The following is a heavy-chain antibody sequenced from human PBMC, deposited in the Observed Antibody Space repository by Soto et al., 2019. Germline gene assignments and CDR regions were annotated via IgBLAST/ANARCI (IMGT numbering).Heavy chain of an antibody. D-gene: IGHD4-4*01. CDR2: VNGDGSST. J-gene: IGHJ6*03. Sequence: GSLRLSCAASGFTFSNYWMHWVRQAPGKGLVWVSRVNGDGSSTFYADSVKGRFTISRDNAKNTVYLQMNSLRAEDTAVYYCARGGNYVLLPFSLSLAQNYYYMDVWGKGTTVTVSS. CDR3: ARGGNYVLLPFSLSLAQNYYYMDV. CDR1: GFTFSNYW. V-gene: IGHV3-74*01.